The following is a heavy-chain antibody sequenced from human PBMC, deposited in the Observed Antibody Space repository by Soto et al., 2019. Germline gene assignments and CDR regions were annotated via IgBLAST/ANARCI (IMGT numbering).Heavy chain of an antibody. CDR2: IYYSGST. J-gene: IGHJ6*02. CDR3: ARDRDGYSSSWYPPYYYYGMDV. CDR1: GGSISSGGYY. D-gene: IGHD6-13*01. V-gene: IGHV4-31*03. Sequence: PSETLSLTCTVSGGSISSGGYYWSWIRQHPGKGLEWIGYIYYSGSTYYNPSLKSRVTISVDTSKNQFSLKLSSVTAADTAVYYCARDRDGYSSSWYPPYYYYGMDVWGQGTTVTVSS.